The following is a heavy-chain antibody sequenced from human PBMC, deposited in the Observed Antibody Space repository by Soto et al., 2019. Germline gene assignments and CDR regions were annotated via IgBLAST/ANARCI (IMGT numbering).Heavy chain of an antibody. V-gene: IGHV1-8*01. CDR1: GYTFTSYD. CDR2: MTPNSGNT. D-gene: IGHD3-3*01. J-gene: IGHJ5*02. Sequence: QVQLVQSGAEVKKPGASVKVSCKASGYTFTSYDINWVRQATGQGLEWMGWMTPNSGNTGDAQKFQGRVTMTRNTALSTAYMSLSRLRSEDTDVYYCARDRSVRFDPWCQGTLVTVSS. CDR3: ARDRSVRFDP.